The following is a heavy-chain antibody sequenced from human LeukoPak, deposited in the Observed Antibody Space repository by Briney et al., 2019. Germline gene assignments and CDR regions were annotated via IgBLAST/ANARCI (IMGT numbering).Heavy chain of an antibody. Sequence: GGSLRLSCAASGFTVSSNYMSWVRQAPGKGLEWVSIIYSGGSTYYADSVKGRFTISRDNSKNTLYLQMNSLRAADTAVYYCAKSIAAAGRGDYWGQGTLVTVSS. D-gene: IGHD6-13*01. CDR2: IYSGGST. V-gene: IGHV3-66*01. CDR3: AKSIAAAGRGDY. J-gene: IGHJ4*02. CDR1: GFTVSSNY.